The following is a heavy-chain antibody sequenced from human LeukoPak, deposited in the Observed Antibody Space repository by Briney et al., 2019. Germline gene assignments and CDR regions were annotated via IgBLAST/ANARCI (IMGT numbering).Heavy chain of an antibody. CDR1: GGSISTYY. CDR2: IYTSGST. V-gene: IGHV4-4*07. Sequence: PSETLSLTCTVSGGSISTYYWSWIRQPAGKGLEWIGRIYTSGSTNYNPSLKSRVTMSVDTSKNQFSLKLSSVTAADTAVYYCAKTGTHIDDAFDLWGQGTMVTVSS. D-gene: IGHD1/OR15-1a*01. J-gene: IGHJ3*01. CDR3: AKTGTHIDDAFDL.